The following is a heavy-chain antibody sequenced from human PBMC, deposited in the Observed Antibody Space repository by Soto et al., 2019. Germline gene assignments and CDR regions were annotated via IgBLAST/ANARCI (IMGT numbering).Heavy chain of an antibody. CDR1: VFTFSYYG. V-gene: IGHV3-33*01. D-gene: IGHD1-26*01. Sequence: GGSLRISCASSVFTFSYYGMHVVRHAAGKGLELVAIIWHDGNNKYYADSVRGRFILSRDNSKNRLYLQMNSLRAEDTAVYYCASDIVGASDSYGLDVWGQGTPVTVSS. J-gene: IGHJ6*01. CDR3: ASDIVGASDSYGLDV. CDR2: IWHDGNNK.